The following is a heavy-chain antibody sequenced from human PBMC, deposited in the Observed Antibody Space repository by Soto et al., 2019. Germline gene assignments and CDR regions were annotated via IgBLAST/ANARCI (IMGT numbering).Heavy chain of an antibody. CDR1: GGSISSYY. Sequence: SETLSLTCTVSGGSISSYYWSWIRQPPGKGLEWIGYIYYSGSTNYNPSLKSRVTISVDTSKNQFSLKLSSVTAADTAVYYCARDYYGDYRYYGMDVWGQGTTVTVSS. V-gene: IGHV4-59*01. D-gene: IGHD4-17*01. CDR2: IYYSGST. J-gene: IGHJ6*02. CDR3: ARDYYGDYRYYGMDV.